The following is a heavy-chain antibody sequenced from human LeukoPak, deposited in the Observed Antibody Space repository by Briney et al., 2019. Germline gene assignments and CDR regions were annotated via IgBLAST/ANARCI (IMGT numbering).Heavy chain of an antibody. CDR1: GFTFSSYS. CDR3: ARDHGRQITTVVPN. CDR2: ISSSSTI. J-gene: IGHJ4*02. V-gene: IGHV3-48*01. Sequence: GGSLRLSCAASGFTFSSYSMNWVRQAPGKGLEWVSYISSSSTIYYADSVKGRFTISRDNAKNSLYLQMNSLRAEDTAVYYCARDHGRQITTVVPNWGQGTLVTVSS. D-gene: IGHD4-23*01.